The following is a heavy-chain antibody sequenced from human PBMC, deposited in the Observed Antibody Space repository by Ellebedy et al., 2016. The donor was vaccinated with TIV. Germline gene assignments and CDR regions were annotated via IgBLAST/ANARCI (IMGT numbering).Heavy chain of an antibody. Sequence: GESLKISCEASGFTFSSYEMNWVRQAPGKGLEWVSYISSSGNTIYYADSVKGRFTISRDNANSSLVLQMNSLRTEDTAVYYCVRQRVGGSFLWDVWGRGTTVTVSS. CDR3: VRQRVGGSFLWDV. CDR2: ISSSGNTI. D-gene: IGHD2-15*01. CDR1: GFTFSSYE. V-gene: IGHV3-48*03. J-gene: IGHJ6*02.